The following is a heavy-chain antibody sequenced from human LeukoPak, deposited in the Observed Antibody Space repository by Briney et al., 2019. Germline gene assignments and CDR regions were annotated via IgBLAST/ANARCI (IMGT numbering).Heavy chain of an antibody. V-gene: IGHV3-23*01. D-gene: IGHD2-2*01. CDR3: AKHWSYCSTTSCFFNYYYYFMDV. Sequence: GGSLRLSCAASGFTFSAYGMSWVRQSPRKGLEWVSGVSGADGTTYYADSVKGRFTISRDNSKSTLYLQMNNLRAEDTAVYYCAKHWSYCSTTSCFFNYYYYFMDVWGKGTTVTVSS. J-gene: IGHJ6*03. CDR1: GFTFSAYG. CDR2: VSGADGTT.